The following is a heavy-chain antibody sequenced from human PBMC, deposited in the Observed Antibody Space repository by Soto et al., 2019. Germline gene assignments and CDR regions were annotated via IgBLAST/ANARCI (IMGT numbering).Heavy chain of an antibody. CDR3: ARQIVERIPYVDH. CDR2: ISHRSATT. CDR1: GFTFSIYA. J-gene: IGHJ4*02. V-gene: IGHV3-23*01. D-gene: IGHD3-22*01. Sequence: GGSLSLSCAASGFTFSIYAMSWVRQDPGKGLEWVSTISHRSATTYYADSVKGRFTVSRDNSKNTLYLQMNSLRAEDTAVYYCARQIVERIPYVDHWGQGSLVTVSS.